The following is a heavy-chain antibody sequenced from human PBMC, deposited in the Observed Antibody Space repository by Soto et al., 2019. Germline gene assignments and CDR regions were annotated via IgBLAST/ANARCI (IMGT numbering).Heavy chain of an antibody. CDR1: GFTFTNFG. V-gene: IGHV3-21*04. J-gene: IGHJ4*02. CDR2: VSKSDYT. Sequence: RRLSCEVSGFTFTNFGINWVRQAPGKGLEWVSSVSKSDYTYYSESVKGRFTISRDNAKDSVSLQMNNLRAEDTAVYYCAREDSIIIPAVADVWGQGTQVTVSS. CDR3: AREDSIIIPAVADV. D-gene: IGHD3-10*01.